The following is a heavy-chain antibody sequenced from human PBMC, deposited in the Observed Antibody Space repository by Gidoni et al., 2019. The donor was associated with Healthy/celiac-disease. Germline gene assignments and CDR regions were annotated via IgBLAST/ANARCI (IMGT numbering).Heavy chain of an antibody. Sequence: QVQLQQWGAGLLKPSETLSLTCAVYGGSFSGYYWSWIRQPPGKGLEWIGEINHSGSTNYNPSLKSRVTISVDTSKNQFSLKLSSVTAADTAVYYCARGPYCSSTSCYPANWFDPWGQGTLVTVSS. D-gene: IGHD2-2*01. CDR1: GGSFSGYY. J-gene: IGHJ5*02. CDR2: INHSGST. V-gene: IGHV4-34*01. CDR3: ARGPYCSSTSCYPANWFDP.